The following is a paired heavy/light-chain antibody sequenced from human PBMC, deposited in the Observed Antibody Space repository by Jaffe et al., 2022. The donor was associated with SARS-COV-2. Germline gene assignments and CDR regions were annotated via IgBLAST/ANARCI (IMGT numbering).Light chain of an antibody. CDR1: QSLLHSNGYNY. CDR2: LGS. Sequence: DIVMTQSPLSLPVIPGEPASISCRSSQSLLHSNGYNYLDWYMQKPGQSPHLLIYLGSSRASGVPDRFSGSGSGTDFTLKISRVEAEDIGVYYCMQALQTPRTFGQGTKVEIK. V-gene: IGKV2-28*01. J-gene: IGKJ1*01. CDR3: MQALQTPRT.
Heavy chain of an antibody. D-gene: IGHD5-12*01. CDR3: ARGTDGYPPNLYNYYGMDV. V-gene: IGHV3-74*03. CDR1: GFTFSTFW. J-gene: IGHJ6*02. CDR2: IHSDGSII. Sequence: QLVESGGGLVQPGGSLRLSCAASGFTFSTFWMHWVRQTPGKGLMWVSRIHSDGSIIAYADSVKGRFTISRDNAKSTLSLQMNNLRAEDTAVYFCARGTDGYPPNLYNYYGMDVWGHGTTVTVSS.